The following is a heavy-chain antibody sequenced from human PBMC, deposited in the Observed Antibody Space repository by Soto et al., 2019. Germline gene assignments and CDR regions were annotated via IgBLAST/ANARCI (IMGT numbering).Heavy chain of an antibody. Sequence: QVQLVQSGAEVKKPGSWVKVSCKASGGTFSSYAISWVRQAPGQGLEWMGGIIPIFGTANYAQKFQGRVTITADESTSTAYMELSSLRSEDTAVYYCARDEGGGDYVWYFDLWGRGTLVTVSS. V-gene: IGHV1-69*12. D-gene: IGHD4-17*01. CDR1: GGTFSSYA. J-gene: IGHJ2*01. CDR3: ARDEGGGDYVWYFDL. CDR2: IIPIFGTA.